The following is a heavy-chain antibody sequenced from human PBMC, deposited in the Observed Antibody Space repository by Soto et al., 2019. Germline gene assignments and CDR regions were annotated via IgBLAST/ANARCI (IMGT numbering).Heavy chain of an antibody. CDR1: GYTFTSYD. J-gene: IGHJ4*02. Sequence: ASVKVSCKASGYTFTSYDINWVRQATGQGLEGMGWRNPNSGNTGYAQKFQGRVTMTRNTSISTAYMELSSLRSEDTAGYYCARVHSSSAGGGFFYDYWGQGTLVTVSS. CDR2: RNPNSGNT. V-gene: IGHV1-8*01. D-gene: IGHD6-6*01. CDR3: ARVHSSSAGGGFFYDY.